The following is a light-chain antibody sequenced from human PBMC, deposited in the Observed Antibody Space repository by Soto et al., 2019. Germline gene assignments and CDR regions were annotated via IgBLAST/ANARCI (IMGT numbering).Light chain of an antibody. CDR3: QQYGSSPTWT. CDR1: QSVSSY. J-gene: IGKJ1*01. V-gene: IGKV3-20*01. Sequence: EIVLTQSPATLSLSPGERATLSCRASQSVSSYLAWYQQKPGQAPRLLIYDASNRATGIPDRFTGSASGTDFSLTLNRLESEDSALYYCQQYGSSPTWTFGQGTKLDIK. CDR2: DAS.